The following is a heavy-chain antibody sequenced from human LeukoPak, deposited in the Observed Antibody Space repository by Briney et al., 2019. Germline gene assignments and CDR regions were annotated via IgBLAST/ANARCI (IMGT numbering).Heavy chain of an antibody. CDR1: GVTFSGYW. D-gene: IGHD6-25*01. V-gene: IGHV3-7*01. CDR2: IKEDESEK. CDR3: VCAAPGY. Sequence: GGSLRLSCAASGVTFSGYWMTWVRQAPGKGLERVANIKEDESEKYYADSVKGRFTISRDNAKNSVYLQMNSLRAEDTAVYYCVCAAPGYWGQGTLVTVSS. J-gene: IGHJ4*02.